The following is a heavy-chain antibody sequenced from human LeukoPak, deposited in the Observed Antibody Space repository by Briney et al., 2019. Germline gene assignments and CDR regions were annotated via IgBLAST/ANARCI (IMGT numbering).Heavy chain of an antibody. Sequence: PGESLRLSCAASGFTFSSYSMNWVRQAPGKGPEWVSYISGSSVTIYYADSVKGRFTISRDNAKNSLYLQMNSLRVEDTAVYYCARATRAAVVTAWDYWGQGTLVIVSS. CDR1: GFTFSSYS. CDR3: ARATRAAVVTAWDY. CDR2: ISGSSVTI. J-gene: IGHJ4*02. V-gene: IGHV3-48*04. D-gene: IGHD2-21*02.